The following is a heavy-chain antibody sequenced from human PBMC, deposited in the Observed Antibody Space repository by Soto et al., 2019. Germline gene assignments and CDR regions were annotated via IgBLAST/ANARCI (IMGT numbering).Heavy chain of an antibody. CDR3: ANLGYCSGGSCHPYYYYGMDV. CDR1: GFAFSSYA. V-gene: IGHV3-23*01. J-gene: IGHJ6*02. Sequence: GGSLRLSCAASGFAFSSYAMSWVRQAPGKGLEWVSAISGSGGSTYYADSVKGRFTISRDNSKNTLYLQMNSLRAEDTAVYYCANLGYCSGGSCHPYYYYGMDVWGQGTTVTVSS. CDR2: ISGSGGST. D-gene: IGHD2-15*01.